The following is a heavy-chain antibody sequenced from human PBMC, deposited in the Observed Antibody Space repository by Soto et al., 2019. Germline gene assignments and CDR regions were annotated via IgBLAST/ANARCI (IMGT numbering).Heavy chain of an antibody. CDR3: ARDLSMATDDAFDI. CDR2: IYHSGST. CDR1: GYSISSGYY. Sequence: PSETLSLTCAFSGYSISSGYYRGWFRQPPGKGLEWIGSIYHSGSTYYNPSLKSRVTISVDTSKNQFSLKLSSVTAADTAVYYCARDLSMATDDAFDIWGQGTMVT. J-gene: IGHJ3*02. V-gene: IGHV4-38-2*02. D-gene: IGHD5-12*01.